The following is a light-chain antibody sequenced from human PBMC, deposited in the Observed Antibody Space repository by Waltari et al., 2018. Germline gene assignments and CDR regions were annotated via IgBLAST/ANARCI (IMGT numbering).Light chain of an antibody. Sequence: EIVLTQSPGTLSLSPGERGTLSCRASQSVSRFLAWYQQKPGQAPRLLIYGASTRATGIPDRFSGSGSGTDFRLTISRLEPEDFAVYYCQKYDRLPATFGQGTKVEI. CDR1: QSVSRF. CDR2: GAS. J-gene: IGKJ1*01. V-gene: IGKV3-20*01. CDR3: QKYDRLPAT.